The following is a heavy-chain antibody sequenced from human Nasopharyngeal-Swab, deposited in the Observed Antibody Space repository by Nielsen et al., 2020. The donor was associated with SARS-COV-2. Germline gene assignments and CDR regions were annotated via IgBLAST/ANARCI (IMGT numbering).Heavy chain of an antibody. CDR2: ISNNGGFT. V-gene: IGHV3-64D*06. Sequence: GESLKISCSASGFTFSSYAMHWVRQDPGKGLEYVSAISNNGGFTYYADSVKGRFTISRDNSKDTLYLQLSSLRAEDTALYYCVKETYGSSVYFSDRWGQGTLVTVSS. D-gene: IGHD3-22*01. J-gene: IGHJ5*02. CDR1: GFTFSSYA. CDR3: VKETYGSSVYFSDR.